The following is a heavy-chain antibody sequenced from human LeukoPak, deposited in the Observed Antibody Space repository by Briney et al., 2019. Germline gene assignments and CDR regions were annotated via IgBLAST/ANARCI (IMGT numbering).Heavy chain of an antibody. J-gene: IGHJ4*02. Sequence: GGSLRLSCAASGFTFDDYAMHWVRQAPGKGLEWVSGISWNSGSIGYADSVKGRFTISRDNAKNSLYLQMNSLRAEDTALYYRAKGRAASGPYYFDYWGQGTLVTVSS. CDR1: GFTFDDYA. V-gene: IGHV3-9*01. D-gene: IGHD6-13*01. CDR2: ISWNSGSI. CDR3: AKGRAASGPYYFDY.